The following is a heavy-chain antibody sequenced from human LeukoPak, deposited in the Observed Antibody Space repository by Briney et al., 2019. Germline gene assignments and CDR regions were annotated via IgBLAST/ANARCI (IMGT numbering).Heavy chain of an antibody. V-gene: IGHV4-39*07. CDR2: IYYSGNT. D-gene: IGHD2-15*01. J-gene: IGHJ5*02. CDR3: ARGEDVTWFDP. Sequence: SETLSLTCTVSGVSISSSNSYWGWIRQPPGKGLEWIGSIYYSGNTYYNASLKSRVTISVDTSKNQFSLKLSSVTAADTAVYYCARGEDVTWFDPWGQGTLVTVSS. CDR1: GVSISSSNSY.